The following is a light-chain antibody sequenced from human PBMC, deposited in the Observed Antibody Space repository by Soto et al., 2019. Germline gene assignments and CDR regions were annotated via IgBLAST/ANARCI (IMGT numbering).Light chain of an antibody. V-gene: IGLV2-8*01. CDR2: EVS. J-gene: IGLJ1*01. CDR1: NSDVGGYNY. CDR3: SSYAGSNTSYV. Sequence: QSALTQPPSASGSPGQSVTISCTGTNSDVGGYNYVSWYQQHPGKVPKLMIYEVSKRPSGVPDRFSGSKSGNTASLTVSGLQAEDGADYYCSSYAGSNTSYVFGTGTKVTVL.